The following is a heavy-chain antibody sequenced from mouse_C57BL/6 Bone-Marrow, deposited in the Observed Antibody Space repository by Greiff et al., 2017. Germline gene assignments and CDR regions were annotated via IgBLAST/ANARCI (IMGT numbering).Heavy chain of an antibody. D-gene: IGHD2-10*01. CDR3: ARSRAYDGSWYFEV. Sequence: QVHVKQSGAELVKPGASVKLSCKASGYTFINYDINWVRQRPEQGLEWIGWIFPGDSSNKYNEKFKGKVTLTTDKSSSTAYMQLSRLTAEDSAVYCCARSRAYDGSWYFEVWGGGTAVTV. CDR1: GYTFINYD. V-gene: IGHV1S56*01. CDR2: IFPGDSSN. J-gene: IGHJ1*01.